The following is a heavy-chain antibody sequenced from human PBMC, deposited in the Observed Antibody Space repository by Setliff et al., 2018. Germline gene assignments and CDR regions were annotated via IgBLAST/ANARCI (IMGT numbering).Heavy chain of an antibody. V-gene: IGHV4-34*01. J-gene: IGHJ6*03. CDR2: INHSGST. Sequence: PSETLSLTCAVYGGSFTDHFWSWIRQPPGKGLEWIGEINHSGSTNYNPSLKSRLSISVDASKNQFSLKLSSVIAADTAVYYCARDLYSSSSGGFYYYYYMDVWGKGTTVTVSS. CDR3: ARDLYSSSSGGFYYYYYMDV. CDR1: GGSFTDHF. D-gene: IGHD6-6*01.